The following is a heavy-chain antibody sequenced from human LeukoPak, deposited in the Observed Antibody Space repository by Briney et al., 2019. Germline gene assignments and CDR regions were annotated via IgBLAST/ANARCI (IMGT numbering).Heavy chain of an antibody. CDR3: ARGVRWRAIGIDY. CDR1: GYTFTGYY. Sequence: VASVKVSCKASGYTFTGYYMHWVRQAPGQGLEWMGWINPNSGGTNYAQKFQGRVTMTRDTSISTAYMELSRLRSDDTAVYYCARGVRWRAIGIDYWGQGTLVTVSS. J-gene: IGHJ4*02. D-gene: IGHD3-16*02. CDR2: INPNSGGT. V-gene: IGHV1-2*02.